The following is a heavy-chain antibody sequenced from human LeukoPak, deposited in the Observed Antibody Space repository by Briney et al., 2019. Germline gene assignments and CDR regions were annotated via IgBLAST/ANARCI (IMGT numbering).Heavy chain of an antibody. J-gene: IGHJ4*02. Sequence: GGSLRLSCAASGFIFSSYSMNWVRQAPGKGLEWVSFISSSSGYIYYADSVRGRFTLSRDNAKNSLYLQMHSLRAEDTAVYYCARGSSRLGYYFDYWGQGALVTVSS. CDR3: ARGSSRLGYYFDY. CDR1: GFIFSSYS. V-gene: IGHV3-21*01. CDR2: ISSSSGYI. D-gene: IGHD3-16*01.